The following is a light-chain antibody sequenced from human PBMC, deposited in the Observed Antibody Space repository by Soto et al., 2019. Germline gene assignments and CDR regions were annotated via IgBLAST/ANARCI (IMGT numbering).Light chain of an antibody. J-gene: IGKJ2*01. CDR2: GAS. CDR3: QQYGTSPMYT. V-gene: IGKV3-20*01. CDR1: QSVTSSY. Sequence: EIVLTQSPGTLSLSPGERATLSCRASQSVTSSYLAWYQQKPGQAPRLLIYGASSTATGIPDRFSGSGSGTDFTLTISRLEPEDFAVHYCQQYGTSPMYTFGQGTKLEIK.